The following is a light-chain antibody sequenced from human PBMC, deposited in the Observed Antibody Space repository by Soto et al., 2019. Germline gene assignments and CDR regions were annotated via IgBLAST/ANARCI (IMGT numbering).Light chain of an antibody. Sequence: QSVLTQPHSVSGSPGQPVTISCTGTSSDVGGYNYVSWYQQHPGKAPKLMIYDVSKRPSGVPDRFSGSKSGNTASLTISGLQADDEADYYCCSYAGSYTWVFGGGTQLTV. V-gene: IGLV2-11*01. J-gene: IGLJ3*02. CDR3: CSYAGSYTWV. CDR2: DVS. CDR1: SSDVGGYNY.